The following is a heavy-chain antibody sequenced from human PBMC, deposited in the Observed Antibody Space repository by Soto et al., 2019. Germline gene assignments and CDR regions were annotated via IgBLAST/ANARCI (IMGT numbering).Heavy chain of an antibody. CDR1: GYIFTSYD. J-gene: IGHJ6*02. CDR3: ARGRIVGGRPDG. V-gene: IGHV1-8*01. D-gene: IGHD1-26*01. CDR2: MNPNTGNT. Sequence: QVQLLQSGAEVKKPGASVKVSCKASGYIFTSYDINWVRQATGQGLEWMGWMNPNTGNTGYAQKFQGRVTMTGNISITTAYMELYSLRSQDTAVYYCARGRIVGGRPDGWGQGTTVTVSS.